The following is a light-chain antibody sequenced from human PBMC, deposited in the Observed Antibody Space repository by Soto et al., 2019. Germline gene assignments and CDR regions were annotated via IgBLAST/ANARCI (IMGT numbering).Light chain of an antibody. CDR2: GAS. CDR1: QSVSSSY. J-gene: IGKJ4*01. V-gene: IGKV3-20*01. Sequence: EIVLTQSPGTLSLSPGERATLSCRASQSVSSSYLAWYQQKPGQAPRLLIYGASSRATATPDRFSGSGSGTDFTLTSSRLEPEDFAVYYCQQYGSSPLTFGGGTKVEIK. CDR3: QQYGSSPLT.